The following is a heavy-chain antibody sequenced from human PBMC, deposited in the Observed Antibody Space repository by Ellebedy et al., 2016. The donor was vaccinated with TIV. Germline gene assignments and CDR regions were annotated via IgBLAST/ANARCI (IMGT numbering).Heavy chain of an antibody. CDR3: AKDLGLARQWGFDY. CDR2: ISRNGGGT. D-gene: IGHD2-8*01. Sequence: GESLKISCAASGFTFSIYAMGWVRQAPGKGLEWVSTISRNGGGTYYPNSVEGRFTISRDNSNNTLWLQMSSLRAEDTARYFCAKDLGLARQWGFDYWGQGTLVTVSS. CDR1: GFTFSIYA. J-gene: IGHJ4*02. V-gene: IGHV3-23*01.